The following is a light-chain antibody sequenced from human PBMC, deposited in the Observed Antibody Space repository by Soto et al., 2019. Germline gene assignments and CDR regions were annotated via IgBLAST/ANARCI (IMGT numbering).Light chain of an antibody. CDR2: GAS. Sequence: DIQMTQSPSSLSASLGDRXTITXRASQSISTFLSWYQQKPGKAPKLLIFGASTLQTGVPSRFSGSGSGTDFSLTISSLQPDDIATYFCQQSYTTPYTFGQGTKLGT. V-gene: IGKV1-39*01. CDR3: QQSYTTPYT. CDR1: QSISTF. J-gene: IGKJ2*01.